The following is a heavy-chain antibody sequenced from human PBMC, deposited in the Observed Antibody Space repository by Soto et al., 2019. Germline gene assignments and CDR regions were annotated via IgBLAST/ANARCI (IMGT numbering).Heavy chain of an antibody. CDR1: GYTFTSYD. CDR3: ARVKRRSIAARPHLYYYYYYMDV. V-gene: IGHV1-8*01. D-gene: IGHD6-6*01. Sequence: ASVKVSCKASGYTFTSYDINWVRQATGQGLEWMGWMNPNSGNTGYAQKFQGRVTMTRNTSISTAYMELSSLRSEDTAVYYCARVKRRSIAARPHLYYYYYYMDVWGKGTTVTVSS. J-gene: IGHJ6*03. CDR2: MNPNSGNT.